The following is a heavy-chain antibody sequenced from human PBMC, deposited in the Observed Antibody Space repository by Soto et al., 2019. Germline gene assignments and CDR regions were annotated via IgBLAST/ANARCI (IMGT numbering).Heavy chain of an antibody. V-gene: IGHV3-30*18. Sequence: QVQLVESGGGVVQPGRSLRLSCAASGFTFSSYGMHWVRQAPGKGLEWVAVISYDGSNKYYADSVKGRFTISRDNSKNTLYLQMNSLRAEDTAVYYCAKSGEYYDSSGYIDYLGQGTLVTVSS. CDR1: GFTFSSYG. J-gene: IGHJ4*02. CDR2: ISYDGSNK. CDR3: AKSGEYYDSSGYIDY. D-gene: IGHD3-22*01.